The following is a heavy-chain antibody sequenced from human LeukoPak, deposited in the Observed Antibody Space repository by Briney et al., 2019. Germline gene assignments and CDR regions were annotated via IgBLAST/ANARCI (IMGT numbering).Heavy chain of an antibody. V-gene: IGHV3-30*03. CDR1: GFTFSNYD. CDR2: ISYDGTNK. Sequence: GGSLRLSCAASGFTFSNYDMHWVRQAPGKGLEWVAVISYDGTNKYYADSVKGRFTISRDNSKSTLYLQMNSLRAEDTAVYYCARGHYVFDIWGQGTMVTVSS. J-gene: IGHJ3*02. CDR3: ARGHYVFDI.